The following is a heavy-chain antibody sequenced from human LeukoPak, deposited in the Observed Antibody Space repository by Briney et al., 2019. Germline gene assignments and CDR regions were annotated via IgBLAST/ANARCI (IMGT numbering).Heavy chain of an antibody. CDR3: AREYSASEH. Sequence: PGGSVRVSCMASGDTFVGYYLHWGRQAPGQGLEWMSWIDPYTGNTHYAQKFQGRITVTRDTSVSTTYMELTWLTSDDTARYYCAREYSASEHWGQGTLVTVSS. D-gene: IGHD5-12*01. CDR1: GDTFVGYY. J-gene: IGHJ4*02. V-gene: IGHV1-2*02. CDR2: IDPYTGNT.